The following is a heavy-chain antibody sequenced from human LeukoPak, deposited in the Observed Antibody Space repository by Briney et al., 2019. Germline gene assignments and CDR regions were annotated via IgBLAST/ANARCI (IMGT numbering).Heavy chain of an antibody. CDR2: ISGSGDST. D-gene: IGHD2-2*01. Sequence: GGSLRLSCAASGFTFSDYAMSWVRQAPGKGLEWVSVISGSGDSTYYADSVKGRFSISRDNPKNTLYLQMNSLRVEDTAVYYCARGYQRPDYWGQGTLITVSS. J-gene: IGHJ4*02. V-gene: IGHV3-23*01. CDR3: ARGYQRPDY. CDR1: GFTFSDYA.